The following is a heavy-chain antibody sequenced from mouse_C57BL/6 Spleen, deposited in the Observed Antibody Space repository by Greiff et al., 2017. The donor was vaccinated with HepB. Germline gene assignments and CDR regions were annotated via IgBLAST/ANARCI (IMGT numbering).Heavy chain of an antibody. Sequence: VQLQQSGPELVKPGASVKISCKASGYTFTDYYMNWVKQSHGKSLEWIGDINPNNGGTSYNQKFKGKATLTVDKSSSTAYMELRSLTSEDSAVYYCARGLRREHYFDYWGQGTTLTVSS. CDR1: GYTFTDYY. CDR2: INPNNGGT. CDR3: ARGLRREHYFDY. J-gene: IGHJ2*01. V-gene: IGHV1-26*01. D-gene: IGHD2-2*01.